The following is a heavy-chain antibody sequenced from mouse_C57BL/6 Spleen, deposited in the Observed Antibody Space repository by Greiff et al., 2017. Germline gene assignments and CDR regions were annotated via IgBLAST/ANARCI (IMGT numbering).Heavy chain of an antibody. CDR3: ARWGLRAWFAY. CDR2: IHPKSGST. Sequence: QVQLQQPGAELVKPGASVKLSCKASGYTFTSYWMHWVKQRPGQGLEWIGMIHPKSGSTNYNEKFKSKATLTVDKSSSTAYMQLSSQTSEDSAVYYCARWGLRAWFAYWGQGTLVTVSA. V-gene: IGHV1-64*01. D-gene: IGHD2-4*01. J-gene: IGHJ3*01. CDR1: GYTFTSYW.